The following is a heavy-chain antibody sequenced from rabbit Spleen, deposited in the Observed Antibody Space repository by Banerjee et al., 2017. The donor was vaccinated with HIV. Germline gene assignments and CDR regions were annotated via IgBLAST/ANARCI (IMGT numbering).Heavy chain of an antibody. J-gene: IGHJ6*01. CDR1: GFSFSSGYW. CDR3: ARDSYDDYGNIDF. V-gene: IGHV1S40*01. D-gene: IGHD2-1*01. Sequence: QSLEESGGDLVKPGASLTLTCTASGFSFSSGYWICWVRQAPGKGLEWIACINTGRGSAYYASWAKGRFTISKTSSTTVTLQMTSLTAADTATYFCARDSYDDYGNIDFWGPGTLVTVS. CDR2: INTGRGSA.